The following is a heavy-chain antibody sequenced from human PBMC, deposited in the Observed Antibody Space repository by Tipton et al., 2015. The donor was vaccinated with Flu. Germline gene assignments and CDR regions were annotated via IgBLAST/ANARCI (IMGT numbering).Heavy chain of an antibody. CDR1: GFAFRSYE. CDR2: IYSGGST. V-gene: IGHV3-53*01. D-gene: IGHD1-26*01. CDR3: SGTQGTFDI. J-gene: IGHJ3*02. Sequence: SLRLSCAASGFAFRSYEMNWVRQAPGKGLEWVSVIYSGGSTYYADSVKGRFTISRDNSKNTLYLQMNSLRAEDTAVYYCSGTQGTFDIWGQGTMVTVSS.